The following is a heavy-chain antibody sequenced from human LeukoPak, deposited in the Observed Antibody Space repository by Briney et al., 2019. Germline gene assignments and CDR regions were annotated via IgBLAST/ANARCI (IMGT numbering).Heavy chain of an antibody. V-gene: IGHV4-34*01. CDR3: ARGEDRYKQGY. Sequence: SETLSLTCGDHGGSFSHYYRSWIRQPPGKGLEWIGEIHPSGNTNYNSSFKSRVTISVDTSKNQFSLKLTSVTAADTGVYYCARGEDRYKQGYWGQGTLVTVSS. CDR1: GGSFSHYY. D-gene: IGHD5-24*01. CDR2: IHPSGNT. J-gene: IGHJ4*02.